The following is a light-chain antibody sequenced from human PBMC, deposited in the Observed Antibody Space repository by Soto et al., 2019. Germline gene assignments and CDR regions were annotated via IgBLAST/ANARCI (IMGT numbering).Light chain of an antibody. J-gene: IGKJ1*01. CDR3: QQYGSSGT. CDR2: GAS. CDR1: QSVSSY. Sequence: IVLTQSPGTLSLSPLEIATLACRASQSVSSYLAWYQQKPGQAPRLLIYGASNRATGIPDRFSGSGSGTDFTLTISRLETEDFAVYYCQQYGSSGTFGQGTKVDIK. V-gene: IGKV3-20*01.